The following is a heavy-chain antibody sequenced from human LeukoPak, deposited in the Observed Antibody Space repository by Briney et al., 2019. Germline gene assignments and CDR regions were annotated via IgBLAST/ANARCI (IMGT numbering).Heavy chain of an antibody. CDR3: ARREGGTNYYDSSGYSGY. CDR1: GYTFTSYG. V-gene: IGHV1-18*01. CDR2: ISAYNGNT. Sequence: ASVKVSCKASGYTFTSYGISWVRQAPGQGLEWVGWISAYNGNTNYAQKLQGRVTMTTDTSTSTAYMELRSLRSGDTAVYYCARREGGTNYYDSSGYSGYWGQGTLVTVSS. D-gene: IGHD3-22*01. J-gene: IGHJ4*02.